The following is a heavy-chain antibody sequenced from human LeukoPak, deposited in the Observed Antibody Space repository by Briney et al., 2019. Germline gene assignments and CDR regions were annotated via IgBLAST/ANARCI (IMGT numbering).Heavy chain of an antibody. Sequence: GGSLRLSSVPSGFSFTIHSMNGVRQAPGGGLEWLSYINDISSAIYYADSVKGRFSISRDNARNSLYLQMDSLRAEDTAVYFCARDLIGTGAIDLWGQGSLVTVSS. J-gene: IGHJ4*02. CDR1: GFSFTIHS. V-gene: IGHV3-48*01. CDR3: ARDLIGTGAIDL. D-gene: IGHD1-14*01. CDR2: INDISSAI.